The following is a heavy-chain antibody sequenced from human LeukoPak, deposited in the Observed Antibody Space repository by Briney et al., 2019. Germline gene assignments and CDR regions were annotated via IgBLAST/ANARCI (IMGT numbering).Heavy chain of an antibody. Sequence: PSETLSLTCTVSGGSISSGDYYWSWIRQPPGTGLEWIGYIYYSGSTYYNPSLKSRVTISVDTSKNQFSLKLSSVTAADTAVYYCARRITYYYDSSADMDVWGQGTTVTVSS. D-gene: IGHD3-22*01. J-gene: IGHJ6*02. CDR2: IYYSGST. CDR1: GGSISSGDYY. V-gene: IGHV4-30-4*01. CDR3: ARRITYYYDSSADMDV.